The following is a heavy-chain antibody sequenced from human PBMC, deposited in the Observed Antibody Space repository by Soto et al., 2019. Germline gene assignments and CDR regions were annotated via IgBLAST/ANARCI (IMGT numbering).Heavy chain of an antibody. CDR2: INPILSVS. V-gene: IGHV1-69*02. Sequence: QVQLVQSGAEVKRPGSSVKVSCKASGDTFTFYSINWVRQAPGLGLEWMGRINPILSVSNYGQRFQGRVTMTAVKSTSTAYMELSTLRPEDTAIYYCASSYGSGYRAFDYWGQGALVTVSS. J-gene: IGHJ4*02. CDR3: ASSYGSGYRAFDY. CDR1: GDTFTFYS. D-gene: IGHD3-10*01.